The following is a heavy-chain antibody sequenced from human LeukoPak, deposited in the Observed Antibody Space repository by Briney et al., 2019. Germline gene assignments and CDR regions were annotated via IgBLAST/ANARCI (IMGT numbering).Heavy chain of an antibody. Sequence: GGTLRLSCAASGFTFSDYYMSSVRQPPGKGLEWVANIKQDGSEKYYVDSVKGRFTISRDNAKNSLFLQMNSLRAEDTAVYYCAREVTPYYWGQGTLVTVSS. D-gene: IGHD4-23*01. J-gene: IGHJ4*02. CDR1: GFTFSDYY. CDR3: AREVTPYY. V-gene: IGHV3-7*01. CDR2: IKQDGSEK.